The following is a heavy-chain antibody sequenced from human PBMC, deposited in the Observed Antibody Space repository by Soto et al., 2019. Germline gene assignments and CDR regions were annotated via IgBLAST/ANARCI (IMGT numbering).Heavy chain of an antibody. Sequence: QVQLVESWGGVVQPGRSLRLSCAASGFTFTSYGLHWVRQAPGKGLEWVAFIPYDGSFRYYADSVKGRFTISRDNSKNTLYLQMNSLRAEDTAVYYCAKTSLGDSFFYYGMDVWGQGTTVTVSS. V-gene: IGHV3-30*18. CDR2: IPYDGSFR. CDR1: GFTFTSYG. J-gene: IGHJ6*02. D-gene: IGHD3-16*01. CDR3: AKTSLGDSFFYYGMDV.